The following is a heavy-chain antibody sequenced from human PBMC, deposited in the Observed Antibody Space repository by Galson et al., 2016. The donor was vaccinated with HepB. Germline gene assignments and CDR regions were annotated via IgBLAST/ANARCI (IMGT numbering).Heavy chain of an antibody. Sequence: CAISGDSVSSGIAAWNWIRQSPSRGLEWLGRTYYRSILYRDYSLSFDSRILITPDTSKNQFSLQLSSVTPEDTAVYFCARDIDTVNNYFDYWGQGTLVTVSS. CDR2: TYYRSILYR. CDR3: ARDIDTVNNYFDY. CDR1: GDSVSSGIAA. V-gene: IGHV6-1*01. D-gene: IGHD4-17*01. J-gene: IGHJ4*02.